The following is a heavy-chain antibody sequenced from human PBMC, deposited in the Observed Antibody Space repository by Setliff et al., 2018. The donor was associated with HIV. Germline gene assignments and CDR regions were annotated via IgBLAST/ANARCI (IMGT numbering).Heavy chain of an antibody. D-gene: IGHD1-1*01. V-gene: IGHV4-59*11. CDR3: ARLEPNYYYYYMDV. J-gene: IGHJ6*03. Sequence: SETLSLTCTVSGGSISGHYWSWIRQPPGKGLEWVGYISDSGSTNYNPSLKSRVTISVDTSKNQFSLKLASVTAADTAVYYCARLEPNYYYYYMDVWGKGTTVTV. CDR2: ISDSGST. CDR1: GGSISGHY.